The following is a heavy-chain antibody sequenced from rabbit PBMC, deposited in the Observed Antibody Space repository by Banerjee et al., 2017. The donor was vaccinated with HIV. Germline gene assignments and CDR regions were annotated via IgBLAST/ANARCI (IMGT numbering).Heavy chain of an antibody. CDR3: ARNIYDSSAL. CDR2: IVASSGIT. V-gene: IGHV1S40*01. CDR1: GFTLSSYV. D-gene: IGHD4-1*01. J-gene: IGHJ4*01. Sequence: QSLEESGGDLVKPGASLTLTCTASGFTLSSYVMCWVRQAPGKGLEWIACIVASSGITWYASWAKGRFTISKTSSTTVTLQMTTLTAADTATYFCARNIYDSSALWGPGTLVTVS.